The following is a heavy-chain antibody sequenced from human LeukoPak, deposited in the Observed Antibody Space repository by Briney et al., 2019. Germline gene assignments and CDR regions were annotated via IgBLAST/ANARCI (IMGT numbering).Heavy chain of an antibody. J-gene: IGHJ6*02. Sequence: SETLSLTCTVSGASISSYYWSWIRQPAGKGLEWIGRIYTSGSTYYNPSLKSRVTISVDTSKNQFSLKLSSVTAADTAVYYCASNPEGLWFGEEGFPWRGYYYYSMDVWGQGTTVTVSS. CDR1: GASISSYY. CDR2: IYTSGST. D-gene: IGHD3-10*01. V-gene: IGHV4-4*07. CDR3: ASNPEGLWFGEEGFPWRGYYYYSMDV.